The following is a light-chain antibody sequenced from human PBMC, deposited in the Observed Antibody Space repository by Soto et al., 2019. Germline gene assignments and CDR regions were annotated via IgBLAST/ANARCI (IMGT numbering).Light chain of an antibody. J-gene: IGLJ2*01. V-gene: IGLV2-14*01. CDR3: SSYASSSALL. CDR1: SSDVGNNNY. Sequence: QSALTQPASVSGSPGQSITISCSGTSSDVGNNNYVSWYQQYPGKAPKLMIYEVSNRPSGVSIRFSGSKSSNTASLTISGLQAEDEADYYCSSYASSSALLFGGGTKLTVL. CDR2: EVS.